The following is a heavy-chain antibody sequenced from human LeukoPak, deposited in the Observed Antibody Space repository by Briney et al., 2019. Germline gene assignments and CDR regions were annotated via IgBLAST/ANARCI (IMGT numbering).Heavy chain of an antibody. V-gene: IGHV3-33*01. D-gene: IGHD3-10*01. CDR1: GFTFSSYG. J-gene: IGHJ4*02. Sequence: GGSLRLSCAASGFTFSSYGMHWVRQAPGKGLEWVAVIWYDGSNKYYADSVKGRFTISRDNSKNTLYLQMNSLRAEDTAVYYCARDAANLNYYGSEKPDYWGQGTLVTVSS. CDR2: IWYDGSNK. CDR3: ARDAANLNYYGSEKPDY.